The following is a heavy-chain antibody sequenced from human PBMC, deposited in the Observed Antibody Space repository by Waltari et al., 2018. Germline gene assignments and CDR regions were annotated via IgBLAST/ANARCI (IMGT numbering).Heavy chain of an antibody. V-gene: IGHV4-39*01. Sequence: ACTREPPGLCLWWMWALSYNGATCSSPSLRGRVTVSGDTSMNQLSLKLGSVTAADTAVYYCATYIGASIGTAAFDVWGQGTMVTVSS. CDR3: ATYIGASIGTAAFDV. J-gene: IGHJ3*01. CDR2: LSYNGAT. D-gene: IGHD5-12*01.